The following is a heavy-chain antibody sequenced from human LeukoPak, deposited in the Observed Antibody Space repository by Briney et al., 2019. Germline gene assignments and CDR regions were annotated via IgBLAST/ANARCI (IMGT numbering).Heavy chain of an antibody. CDR1: GGSISSSSYY. J-gene: IGHJ3*02. Sequence: PSETLSLTCTVSGGSISSSSYYWGWIRQPPGKGLERIGSIYYSGSTYYNPSLKSRVTISVDTSKNQFSLKLSSVTAADTAVYYCARTHSSSWSPDAFDIWGQGTMVTVSS. D-gene: IGHD6-13*01. CDR2: IYYSGST. V-gene: IGHV4-39*07. CDR3: ARTHSSSWSPDAFDI.